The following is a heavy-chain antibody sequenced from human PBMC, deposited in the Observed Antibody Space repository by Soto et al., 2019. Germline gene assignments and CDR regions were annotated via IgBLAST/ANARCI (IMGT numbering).Heavy chain of an antibody. V-gene: IGHV3-30*03. D-gene: IGHD3-22*01. CDR1: GFTFSNYA. CDR2: ISYDGTNK. Sequence: QVQLVESGGGVVQPGRSLRLSCAASGFTFSNYAMHWVRQAPGKGLEWVAVISYDGTNKYYADSVKGRFTISSDSSKSTVYLQMARLRADDTAVYYWARRAITMIIEEDYFDHWGQGTLGTLSS. J-gene: IGHJ4*02. CDR3: ARRAITMIIEEDYFDH.